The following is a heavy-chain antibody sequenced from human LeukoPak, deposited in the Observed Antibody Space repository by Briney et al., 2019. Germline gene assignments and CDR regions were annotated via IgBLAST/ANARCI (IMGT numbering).Heavy chain of an antibody. CDR1: GGSISNYY. J-gene: IGHJ4*02. D-gene: IGHD4-17*01. CDR2: IYYSGST. V-gene: IGHV4-59*01. Sequence: SETLSLTCTVSGGSISNYYWNWIRQPPGKGLEWIAYIYYSGSTNYNPSLKSRVTISVDKSKNQFSLKLSSVTAADTAVYYCARLPSPRGKYGDPDYWGQGTLVTVSS. CDR3: ARLPSPRGKYGDPDY.